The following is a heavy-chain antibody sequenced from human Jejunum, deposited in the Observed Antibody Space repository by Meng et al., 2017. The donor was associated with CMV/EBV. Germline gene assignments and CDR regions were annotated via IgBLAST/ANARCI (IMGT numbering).Heavy chain of an antibody. CDR3: ALTYTTGTYFYYYGLDV. D-gene: IGHD1-1*01. Sequence: FRTYAIIWVRQAPGKGLEWVSAISGSGDGTYYADSVKGRFTISRDNFKDTVFLQMSSLRAEDTAIYYCALTYTTGTYFYYYGLDVWGQGTTVTVSS. V-gene: IGHV3-23*01. J-gene: IGHJ6*02. CDR1: FRTYA. CDR2: ISGSGDGT.